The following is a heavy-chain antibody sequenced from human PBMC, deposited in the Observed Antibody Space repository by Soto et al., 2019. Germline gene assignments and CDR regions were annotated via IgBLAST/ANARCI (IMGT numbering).Heavy chain of an antibody. D-gene: IGHD5-18*01. CDR2: ISSSSSYI. V-gene: IGHV3-21*01. CDR3: ARVANGGYSYGYGYFDY. Sequence: EVQLVESGGGLVKPGGSLRLSCAASGFTFSTYNMNWVRQAPGKGLEWVSSISSSSSYIYYADSVKGRFTISRDNAKNSLYLQMNSLRAKDTAVYYCARVANGGYSYGYGYFDYWGQGTLVTVSS. J-gene: IGHJ4*02. CDR1: GFTFSTYN.